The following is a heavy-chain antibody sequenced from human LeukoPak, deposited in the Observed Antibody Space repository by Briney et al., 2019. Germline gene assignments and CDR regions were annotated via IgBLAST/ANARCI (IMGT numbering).Heavy chain of an antibody. CDR3: ARLGSQNYFDY. CDR2: ISGSGGST. D-gene: IGHD3-10*01. V-gene: IGHV3-53*01. CDR1: GFTVSSNY. J-gene: IGHJ4*02. Sequence: GGSLRLSCAASGFTVSSNYMSWVRQAPGKGLEWVSTISGSGGSTYYADSVKGRFTISRDNSKNTLDLQMNSLRAEDTAVYYCARLGSQNYFDYWGQGTLVTVSS.